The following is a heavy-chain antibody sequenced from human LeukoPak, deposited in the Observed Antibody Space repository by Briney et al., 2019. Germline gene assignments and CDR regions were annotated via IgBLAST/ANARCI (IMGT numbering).Heavy chain of an antibody. CDR3: ARAHTSNWYMDY. CDR2: IFYSGSS. CDR1: GGSISSYY. V-gene: IGHV4-59*01. D-gene: IGHD6-13*01. J-gene: IGHJ4*02. Sequence: KASETLSLTCSVSGGSISSYYWSWIRQPPGKGLKWIGYIFYSGSSNYNPPLKSRVTMSVDTSENQLSLKLRSVTAADTALYYCARAHTSNWYMDYWGQGTLVTVSS.